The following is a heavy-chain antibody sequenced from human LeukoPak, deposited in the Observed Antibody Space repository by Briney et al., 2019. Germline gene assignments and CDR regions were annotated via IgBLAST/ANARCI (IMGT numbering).Heavy chain of an antibody. CDR1: GGSISSYC. D-gene: IGHD2-2*01. CDR2: IYYSGST. CDR3: ASLCSSTSCYSDY. Sequence: NASETLSLTCTVSGGSISSYCWSWIRQPPGKGLEWIGYIYYSGSTNYNPSLKSRVTISVDTSKNQFSLKLSSVTAADTAVYYCASLCSSTSCYSDYWGQGTLVTVSS. J-gene: IGHJ4*02. V-gene: IGHV4-59*01.